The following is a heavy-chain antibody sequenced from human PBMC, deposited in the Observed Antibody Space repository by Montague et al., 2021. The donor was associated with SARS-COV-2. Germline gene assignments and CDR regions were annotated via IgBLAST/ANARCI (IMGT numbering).Heavy chain of an antibody. D-gene: IGHD5-18*01. CDR2: ISSSSSYI. V-gene: IGHV3-21*04. CDR1: GFTFSSYS. Sequence: SLRLSCAASGFTFSSYSMNWVRQAPGKGLEWVSSISSSSSYIYYADSVKGRFTISRDNAKNSRYLQMNSLRAEDTAVYYCARVRHSYGYLSAFDIWGQGTMVTVSS. CDR3: ARVRHSYGYLSAFDI. J-gene: IGHJ3*02.